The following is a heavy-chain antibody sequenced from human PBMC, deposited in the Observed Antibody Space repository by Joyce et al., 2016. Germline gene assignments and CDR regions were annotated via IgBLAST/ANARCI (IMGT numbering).Heavy chain of an antibody. D-gene: IGHD2-21*01. Sequence: QVHLQESGPGLVKSSETLSLTCTVSGGSISSGTYYWGWIRQPPGKGLEWIGSLYFSGSTFYNPSLKSRVTISIDTSKSQFSLSVRFVTAADTAVYYCARQPDSYCGSECYYFDFWGQGIPVAVSS. CDR2: LYFSGST. J-gene: IGHJ4*02. CDR3: ARQPDSYCGSECYYFDF. V-gene: IGHV4-39*01. CDR1: GGSISSGTYY.